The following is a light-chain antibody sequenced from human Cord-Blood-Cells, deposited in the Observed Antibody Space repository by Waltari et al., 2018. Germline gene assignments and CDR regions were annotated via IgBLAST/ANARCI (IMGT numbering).Light chain of an antibody. J-gene: IGKJ5*01. CDR3: QQRSNWPPIT. Sequence: EIVLTQSPATLSLSPGERATLSCRARQSVSRYLAWYQQKPGPAPRLLIYDASNRATGIPARFSGSGSGTDFTLTISSLEPEDFAVYYCQQRSNWPPITFGQGTRLEIK. V-gene: IGKV3-11*01. CDR1: QSVSRY. CDR2: DAS.